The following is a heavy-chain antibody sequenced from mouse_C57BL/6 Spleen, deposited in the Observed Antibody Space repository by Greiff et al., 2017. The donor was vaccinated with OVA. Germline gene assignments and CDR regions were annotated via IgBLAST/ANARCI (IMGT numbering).Heavy chain of an antibody. CDR1: GFTFSSYG. Sequence: EVHLVESGGDLVKPGGSLKLSCAASGFTFSSYGMSWVRQTPDKRLAWVATISSGGSYTYYPDSVKGRFTISRDNAKNTLYLQMSSLKSEDTAMYYCARQTTGTGAMDYWGQGTSVTVSS. CDR2: ISSGGSYT. J-gene: IGHJ4*01. D-gene: IGHD4-1*01. V-gene: IGHV5-6*01. CDR3: ARQTTGTGAMDY.